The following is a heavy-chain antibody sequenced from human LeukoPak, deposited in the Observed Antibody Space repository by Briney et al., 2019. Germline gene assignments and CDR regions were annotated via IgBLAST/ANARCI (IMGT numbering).Heavy chain of an antibody. CDR2: MYHSGNT. J-gene: IGHJ4*02. CDR3: ARDGGGRLEYFFDY. Sequence: SETLSLTCTVSGYSISSPYYWGWIRQPPGQGLEWIGSMYHSGNTYYNPSLKSRVTISVDTSKNQFSLKLNSVTAADTAVYFCARDGGGRLEYFFDYWGQGTLVTVSS. V-gene: IGHV4-38-2*02. CDR1: GYSISSPYY. D-gene: IGHD3-3*01.